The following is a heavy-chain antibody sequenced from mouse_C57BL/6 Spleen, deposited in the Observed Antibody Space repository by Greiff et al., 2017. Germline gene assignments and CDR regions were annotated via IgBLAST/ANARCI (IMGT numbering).Heavy chain of an antibody. J-gene: IGHJ4*01. CDR2: INPNYGTT. CDR3: ARKGNYDYDGPYYYAMDY. D-gene: IGHD2-4*01. Sequence: VQLKESGPELVKPGASVKISCKASGYSFTDYNMNWVKQSNGKSLEWIGVINPNYGTTSYNQKFKGKATLTVDQSSSTAYMQINSLTSEDSAVYYCARKGNYDYDGPYYYAMDYWGQGTSVTVSS. CDR1: GYSFTDYN. V-gene: IGHV1-39*01.